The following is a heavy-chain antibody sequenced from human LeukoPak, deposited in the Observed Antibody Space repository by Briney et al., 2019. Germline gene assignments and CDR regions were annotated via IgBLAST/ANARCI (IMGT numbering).Heavy chain of an antibody. Sequence: ASVKVSCKFSGYTPSELSMRWVRQAPGKGLEWMGGFDPEYGETIYAQKFQGRVTMTEDTSTDTPYMELSSLRSEDTAVYYCATEGRYGSGTYYMSYWGQGTLLTVSS. CDR3: ATEGRYGSGTYYMSY. J-gene: IGHJ4*02. CDR1: GYTPSELS. V-gene: IGHV1-24*01. D-gene: IGHD3-10*01. CDR2: FDPEYGET.